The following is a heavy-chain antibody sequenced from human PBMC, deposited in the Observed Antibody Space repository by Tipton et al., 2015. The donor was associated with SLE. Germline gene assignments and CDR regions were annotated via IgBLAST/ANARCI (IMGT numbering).Heavy chain of an antibody. CDR1: GFTFSNYI. V-gene: IGHV3-21*01. CDR2: ISSSSSYI. Sequence: QLVQSGGGLVKPGGSLRLSCAASGFTFSNYIMSWVRQAPGKGLEWVASISSSSSYIYVADSMKGRFTLSRDNVKNSLHLQMNSLRAEDTAVYYCARVLGSYYGMDVWGQGTTVTVSS. J-gene: IGHJ6*02. CDR3: ARVLGSYYGMDV.